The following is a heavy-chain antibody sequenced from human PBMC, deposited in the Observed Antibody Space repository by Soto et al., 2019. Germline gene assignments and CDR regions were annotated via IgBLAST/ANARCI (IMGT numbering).Heavy chain of an antibody. J-gene: IGHJ4*02. Sequence: GGSLRLSCAASGFTFSTYWMSWVRQAPGKGLEWVANIKQDGSERYYVGSVKGRFSISRDNAKNSLYLQMNSLRVEDTAVYYCATDSGTSDYWGQGTLVTVSS. CDR1: GFTFSTYW. CDR3: ATDSGTSDY. CDR2: IKQDGSER. D-gene: IGHD1-1*01. V-gene: IGHV3-7*01.